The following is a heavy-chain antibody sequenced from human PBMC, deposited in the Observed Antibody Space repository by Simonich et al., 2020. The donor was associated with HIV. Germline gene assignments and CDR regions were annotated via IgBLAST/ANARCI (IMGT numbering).Heavy chain of an antibody. CDR2: SNPNSGGT. CDR3: ARGVDSGSYFWFDP. D-gene: IGHD1-26*01. CDR1: GYTFTGYY. V-gene: IGHV1-2*02. J-gene: IGHJ5*02. Sequence: QVQLVQSGAEVKKPGASVKVSCKASGYTFTGYYIHWVRQAPGQGLEYMGWSNPNSGGTNYAQKFQGRVTMTRDTSISTAYMELIRLESDDTAMYYCARGVDSGSYFWFDPWGQGTLVTVSS.